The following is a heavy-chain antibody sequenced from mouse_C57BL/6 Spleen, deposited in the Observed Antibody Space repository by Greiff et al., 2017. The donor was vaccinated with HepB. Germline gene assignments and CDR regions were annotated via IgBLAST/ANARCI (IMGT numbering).Heavy chain of an antibody. J-gene: IGHJ2*01. CDR1: GYTFTSYG. Sequence: QVQLQQSGAELARPGASVKLSCKASGYTFTSYGISWVKQRTGQGLEWIGEIYTRSGNIYYNEKFKGKATLTADKSSSTAYMELRSLTSEDSAVYFGTSLITTVVATDYWGQGTTLTVSS. D-gene: IGHD1-1*01. CDR2: IYTRSGNI. V-gene: IGHV1-81*01. CDR3: TSLITTVVATDY.